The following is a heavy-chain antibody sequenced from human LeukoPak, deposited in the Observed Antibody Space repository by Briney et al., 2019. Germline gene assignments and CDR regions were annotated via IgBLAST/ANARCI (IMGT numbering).Heavy chain of an antibody. J-gene: IGHJ4*02. V-gene: IGHV3-33*08. Sequence: GGSLRLSCAASGFTFSSYSMHWVRQAPGKGLEWVAVIWYDGSNKYYADSVKGRFTISRDNSKNTLYLQTNSLRAEDTAVYYCARDIGRIAVAAPDYWGQGTLVTVSS. D-gene: IGHD6-19*01. CDR2: IWYDGSNK. CDR1: GFTFSSYS. CDR3: ARDIGRIAVAAPDY.